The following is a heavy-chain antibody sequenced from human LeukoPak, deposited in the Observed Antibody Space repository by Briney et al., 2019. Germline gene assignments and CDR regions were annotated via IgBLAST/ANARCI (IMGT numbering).Heavy chain of an antibody. CDR2: INSDGSST. Sequence: GGSLRLSCAASGFTFSSYWMHWVRQAPGKGLVWVSRINSDGSSTSYADSVKGRFTISRDNAKNTLYLQMNSLRAGDTAVYYCAKINYYDSSGYLDYWGQGTLVIVSS. J-gene: IGHJ4*02. D-gene: IGHD3-22*01. CDR3: AKINYYDSSGYLDY. V-gene: IGHV3-74*01. CDR1: GFTFSSYW.